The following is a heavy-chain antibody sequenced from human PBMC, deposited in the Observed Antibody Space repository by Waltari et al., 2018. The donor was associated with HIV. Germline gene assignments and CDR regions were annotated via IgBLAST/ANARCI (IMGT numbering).Heavy chain of an antibody. CDR1: GGSFKGYF. D-gene: IGHD3-22*01. J-gene: IGHJ6*02. CDR3: ARAYNSGPTPHNYYYYGIDV. Sequence: QWGSGQLRPSNTLSLTCAVYGGSFKGYFWNWVRRAPGRGLEWIGDVNHRGGTNYSPSLSGRGSLSVDTSKNQFSLRLTSLTAADSATYYCARAYNSGPTPHNYYYYGIDVWGRGTTVVVSS. CDR2: VNHRGGT. V-gene: IGHV4-34*01.